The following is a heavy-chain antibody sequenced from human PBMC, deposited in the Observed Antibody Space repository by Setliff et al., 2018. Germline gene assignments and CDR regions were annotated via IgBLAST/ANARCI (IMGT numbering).Heavy chain of an antibody. CDR1: GYTFTSYG. J-gene: IGHJ4*02. D-gene: IGHD2-15*01. V-gene: IGHV3-23*01. Sequence: SCKASGYTFTSYGISWVRQAPGKGLEWVSMISGSAQTTYYADSVKGRFTISRDNSKNTVYLEMNSLRAEDTAVYYCAKRGPYCSGGTCHYYFDYWGQGTLVTVSS. CDR3: AKRGPYCSGGTCHYYFDY. CDR2: ISGSAQTT.